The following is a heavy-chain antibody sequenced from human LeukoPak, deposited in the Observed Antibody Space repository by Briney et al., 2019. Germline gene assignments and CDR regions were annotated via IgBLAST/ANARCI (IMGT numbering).Heavy chain of an antibody. Sequence: GGSLRLSCAASGFTFSSYWMSWVRQAPGKGLEWVANIKQDGSEKYYVDSVKGRFTISRDNAKNSLYLQMNSLRAEDTAVYYCARVVFGYSYGSDYWGQGTLVTVSS. CDR3: ARVVFGYSYGSDY. CDR2: IKQDGSEK. V-gene: IGHV3-7*01. J-gene: IGHJ4*02. D-gene: IGHD5-18*01. CDR1: GFTFSSYW.